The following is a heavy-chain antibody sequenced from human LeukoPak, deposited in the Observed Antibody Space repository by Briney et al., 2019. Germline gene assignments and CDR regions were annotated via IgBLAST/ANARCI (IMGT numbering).Heavy chain of an antibody. D-gene: IGHD3-3*02. V-gene: IGHV3-11*01. CDR1: GFTFSDYY. CDR3: ARVAFTIAPYYFDY. Sequence: SGGSLRLSCAASGFTFSDYYMSWIRQAPGKGLEWVSYISSSGSTIYYADSVKGRFTISRDNAKNSLYLQMNSLRAEDTAVYYCARVAFTIAPYYFDYWGQGTLVTVSS. CDR2: ISSSGSTI. J-gene: IGHJ4*02.